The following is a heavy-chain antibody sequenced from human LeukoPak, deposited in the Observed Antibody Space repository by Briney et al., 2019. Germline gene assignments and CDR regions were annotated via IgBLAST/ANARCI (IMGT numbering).Heavy chain of an antibody. CDR2: ISYDGSNK. CDR1: GFTFSSYA. CDR3: ARGIAARETLPYYYYYMDV. Sequence: GGSLRHSCAASGFTFSSYAMHWVRQAPGKGLESVAVISYDGSNKYYADSVKGRFTISRDNSKNTLYLQMNSLRAEDTAVYYYARGIAARETLPYYYYYMDVWGKGTTVTVSS. D-gene: IGHD6-6*01. J-gene: IGHJ6*03. V-gene: IGHV3-30*04.